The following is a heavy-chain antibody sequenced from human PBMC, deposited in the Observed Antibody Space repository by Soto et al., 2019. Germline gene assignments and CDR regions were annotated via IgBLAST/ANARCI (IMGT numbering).Heavy chain of an antibody. D-gene: IGHD3-22*01. J-gene: IGHJ4*02. Sequence: ASVKVSCKASGYTFTSYAMHWVRPAPGQRLEWMGWINAGNGNTKYSQKFQGRVTITRDTSASTAYMELSSLRSEDTAVYYCARSRIVVVDFDYWGQGTLVTVSS. CDR2: INAGNGNT. CDR3: ARSRIVVVDFDY. V-gene: IGHV1-3*01. CDR1: GYTFTSYA.